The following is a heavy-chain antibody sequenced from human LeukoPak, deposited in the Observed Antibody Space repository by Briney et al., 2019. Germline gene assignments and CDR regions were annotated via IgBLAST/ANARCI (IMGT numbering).Heavy chain of an antibody. CDR3: ASGYGEVMGAFDI. CDR1: GFTFSSYS. D-gene: IGHD4-17*01. Sequence: GGSLRLSCAASGFTFSSYSMNWVRHAPGKGLEWVSYISSSSSTIYYADSVKGRFTISRDNAKNSLYLQMNSLRDEDTAVYYCASGYGEVMGAFDIWGQGTMVTVSS. J-gene: IGHJ3*02. V-gene: IGHV3-48*02. CDR2: ISSSSSTI.